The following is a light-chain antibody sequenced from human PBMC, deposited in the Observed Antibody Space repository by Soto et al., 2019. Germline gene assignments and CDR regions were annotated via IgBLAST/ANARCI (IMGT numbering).Light chain of an antibody. CDR3: QQYNSYAWT. J-gene: IGKJ1*01. CDR1: QSISSW. CDR2: YAS. V-gene: IGKV1-5*01. Sequence: DIQMTPSSSTPSASVGDRVTITCRASQSISSWLAWYQQKPGKAPKLLIYYASSLESGVPSRFSGSGSGTEFTLTISSLQPDDFATYYCQQYNSYAWTFGQGTKVDIK.